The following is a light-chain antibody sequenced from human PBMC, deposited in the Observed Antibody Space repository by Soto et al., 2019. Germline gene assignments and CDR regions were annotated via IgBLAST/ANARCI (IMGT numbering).Light chain of an antibody. J-gene: IGKJ4*01. Sequence: RRSRCTLSLTPRKRVTLSCSASQTVTRSYLAWYQRKPGQAPRLLIYGASIRATGIPDRFSGSGSGTDFTLTISRLEPEDFAVYYCQQRSNWPPLTFGGGTKVDIK. CDR2: GAS. CDR1: QTVTRSY. CDR3: QQRSNWPPLT. V-gene: IGKV3D-20*02.